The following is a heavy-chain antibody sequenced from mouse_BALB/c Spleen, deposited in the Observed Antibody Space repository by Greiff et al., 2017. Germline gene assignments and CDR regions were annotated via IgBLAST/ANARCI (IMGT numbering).Heavy chain of an antibody. Sequence: EVQLVESGGGLVKPGGSLKLSCAASGFTFSSYAMSWVRQTPEKRLEWVASISSGGSTYYPDSVKGRFTISRDNARNILYLQMSSLRSEDTAMYYCARGGIYGNYYYYAMDYWGQGTSVTVSS. CDR1: GFTFSSYA. J-gene: IGHJ4*01. V-gene: IGHV5-6-5*01. CDR2: ISSGGST. D-gene: IGHD2-1*01. CDR3: ARGGIYGNYYYYAMDY.